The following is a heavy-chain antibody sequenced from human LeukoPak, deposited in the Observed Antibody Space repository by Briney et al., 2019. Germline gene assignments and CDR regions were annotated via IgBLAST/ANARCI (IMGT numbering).Heavy chain of an antibody. CDR1: RGIFSCYA. Sequence: SVKVSCKASRGIFSCYAISWVRQAPGQGLEWMGGIIPIFGTANYAQKFQGRVTISADESTSTDYMELSSLRAEDTAVYYCARVGIWGPMYYFDYWGQGTLVTVSS. D-gene: IGHD7-27*01. V-gene: IGHV1-69*13. CDR2: IIPIFGTA. CDR3: ARVGIWGPMYYFDY. J-gene: IGHJ4*02.